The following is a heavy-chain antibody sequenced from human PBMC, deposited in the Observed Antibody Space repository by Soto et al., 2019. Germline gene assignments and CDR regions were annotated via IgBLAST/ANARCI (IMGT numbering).Heavy chain of an antibody. D-gene: IGHD3-16*01. CDR1: GYTFTTYG. CDR2: ISGYNGHT. CDR3: AREGEMPYYYYGLDV. Sequence: QVQLVQSGAEVRKPGASVKVSCKASGYTFTTYGISWGRQAPGQGLEWMGWISGYNGHTKYPQKFQGRVTMTTDTSTSTVYMDLRSLRSDDTAVYYCAREGEMPYYYYGLDVWGQGTTVTVSS. V-gene: IGHV1-18*01. J-gene: IGHJ6*02.